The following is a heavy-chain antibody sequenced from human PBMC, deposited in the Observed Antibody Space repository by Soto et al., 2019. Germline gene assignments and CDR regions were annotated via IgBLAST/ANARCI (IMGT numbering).Heavy chain of an antibody. V-gene: IGHV3-30-3*01. D-gene: IGHD5-18*01. J-gene: IGHJ4*02. CDR3: ARDIGDIQLWLGY. CDR2: ISYDGSNK. Sequence: QVQLVESGGGVVQPGRSLRLSCAASGFTFSSYAMHWVRQAPGKGLEWVAVISYDGSNKYYADSVKGRFTISRDNSKNTLYLQMNSLRAEDTAVYYCARDIGDIQLWLGYWGQGTLVTVS. CDR1: GFTFSSYA.